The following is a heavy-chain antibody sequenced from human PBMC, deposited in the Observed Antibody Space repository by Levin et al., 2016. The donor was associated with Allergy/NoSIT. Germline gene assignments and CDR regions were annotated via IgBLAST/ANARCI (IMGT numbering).Heavy chain of an antibody. CDR1: GDTFTDSY. CDR2: MNPNSGNT. CDR3: ARGRAGRRRPATNWFDV. J-gene: IGHJ5*02. V-gene: IGHV1-8*02. Sequence: ASVKVSCKTSGDTFTDSYLHWVRQATGQGLEWMGWMNPNSGNTGYAQKFQGRVTMTRSNSINTAYLELSSLRSEDTAVYYCARGRAGRRRPATNWFDVWGQGTLVTVYS. D-gene: IGHD6-6*01.